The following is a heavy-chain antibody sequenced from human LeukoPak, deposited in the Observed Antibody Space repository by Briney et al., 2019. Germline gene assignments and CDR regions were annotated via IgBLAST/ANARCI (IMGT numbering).Heavy chain of an antibody. CDR2: INSDGSST. Sequence: GRSLRLSCAASGFTFSSYWMHWVRQAPGKGLVWVSRINSDGSSTSYADSVKGRFTISRDNAKNTLYLQMNSLRAEDTAVYYCARGYCSGGSCSLDYWGQGTLVTVSS. V-gene: IGHV3-74*01. D-gene: IGHD2-15*01. CDR3: ARGYCSGGSCSLDY. J-gene: IGHJ4*02. CDR1: GFTFSSYW.